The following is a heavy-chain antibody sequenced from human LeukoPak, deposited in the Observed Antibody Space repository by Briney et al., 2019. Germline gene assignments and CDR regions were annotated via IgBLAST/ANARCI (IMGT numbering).Heavy chain of an antibody. CDR3: ARDRGSSTGLDY. J-gene: IGHJ4*02. CDR2: ISSSSSYI. CDR1: GFTFSSYS. V-gene: IGHV3-21*01. D-gene: IGHD6-13*01. Sequence: GRSLRLSCAAPGFTFSSYSMNWVRQAPGKGLEWVSSISSSSSYIYYADSVKGRFTISRDYAKNSLYLQMNSLRAEDTAVYYCARDRGSSTGLDYWGQGTLVTVSS.